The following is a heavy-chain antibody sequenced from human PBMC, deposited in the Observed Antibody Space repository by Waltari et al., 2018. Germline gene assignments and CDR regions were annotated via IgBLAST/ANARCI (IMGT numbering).Heavy chain of an antibody. CDR1: GFTFSSYA. CDR2: ISGSGGST. D-gene: IGHD2-2*01. Sequence: EVQLLESGGGLVQPGGSLRLSCSASGFTFSSYAISWVRQAPGQGRGWVSAISGSGGSTYYADSVKGRFTISRDNSKNTLYLQMNSLRAEDTAVYYCAKDRCVAGYCSSEGQPPNWFDPWGQGTLVTVSS. J-gene: IGHJ5*02. V-gene: IGHV3-23*01. CDR3: AKDRCVAGYCSSEGQPPNWFDP.